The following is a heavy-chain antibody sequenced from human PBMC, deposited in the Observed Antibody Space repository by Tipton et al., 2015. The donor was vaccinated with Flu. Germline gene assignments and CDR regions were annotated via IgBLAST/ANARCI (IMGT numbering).Heavy chain of an antibody. D-gene: IGHD6-13*01. CDR2: INPSGGST. Sequence: QLVQSGAEVKKPGASVKVSCKASGYTFTSYYMHWVRQAPGQGLEWMGIINPSGGSTSYAQKLQGRVTMTRDTSTSTVYMELSSLRSEDTAVYYCARDPGGIAAAGSSAFDIWGQGTMVTVSS. V-gene: IGHV1-46*04. J-gene: IGHJ3*02. CDR1: GYTFTSYY. CDR3: ARDPGGIAAAGSSAFDI.